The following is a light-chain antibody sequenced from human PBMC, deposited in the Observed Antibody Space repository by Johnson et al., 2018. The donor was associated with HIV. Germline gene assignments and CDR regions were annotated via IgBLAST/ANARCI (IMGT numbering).Light chain of an antibody. J-gene: IGLJ1*01. CDR3: GTWDSSMSAYV. Sequence: QSMLTQPPSVSAAPGQKVTISCSGSSSNIGNNYVSWYQQLPGTAPKLLIYDNNKRPSGIPDRFSGSKSGTSATLGITGLQTGDEGDYYCGTWDSSMSAYVFGTGTKVTVL. CDR2: DNN. CDR1: SSNIGNNY. V-gene: IGLV1-51*01.